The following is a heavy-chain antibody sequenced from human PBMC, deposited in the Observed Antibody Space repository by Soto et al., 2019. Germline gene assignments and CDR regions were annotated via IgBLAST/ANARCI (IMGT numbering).Heavy chain of an antibody. CDR1: GGSFSGYY. D-gene: IGHD5-18*01. Sequence: SETLSLTCAVYGGSFSGYYWSWIRQPPGKGLEWIGEINHSGSTNYNPSLKSRVTISVDTSKNQFSLKLSSVTAADTAVYYCARGGPGDTAMVTRVYYGMDVWGQGTTVTVSS. J-gene: IGHJ6*02. V-gene: IGHV4-34*01. CDR2: INHSGST. CDR3: ARGGPGDTAMVTRVYYGMDV.